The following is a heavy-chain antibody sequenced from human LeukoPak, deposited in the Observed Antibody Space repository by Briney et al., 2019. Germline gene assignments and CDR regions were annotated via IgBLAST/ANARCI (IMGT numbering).Heavy chain of an antibody. CDR1: GGSFSGYY. V-gene: IGHV4-34*01. J-gene: IGHJ6*03. CDR2: INHSGST. D-gene: IGHD3-9*01. Sequence: SETLSLTCAVYGGSFSGYYWSWLRQPPGKGLEWIGEINHSGSTNYNPSLKSRVTISVDTSKNQFSLKLSSVTAADTAVYYCARGPWLRYFDWLSVDYYYMDVWGKGTTVTVSS. CDR3: ARGPWLRYFDWLSVDYYYMDV.